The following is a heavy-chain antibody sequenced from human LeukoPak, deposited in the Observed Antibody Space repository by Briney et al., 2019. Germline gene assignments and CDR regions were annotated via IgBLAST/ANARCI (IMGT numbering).Heavy chain of an antibody. D-gene: IGHD4-23*01. CDR2: ISSSGSAI. Sequence: PGGSLRLSCAASGFTFSSYEMNWVRQAPGKGLEWVSYISSSGSAIYYADSVKGRFTISRDNSKNTLYLQMNGLRAEDTAVYYCAKGDGGNFYFDYWGQGTLVSVSS. J-gene: IGHJ4*02. V-gene: IGHV3-48*03. CDR3: AKGDGGNFYFDY. CDR1: GFTFSSYE.